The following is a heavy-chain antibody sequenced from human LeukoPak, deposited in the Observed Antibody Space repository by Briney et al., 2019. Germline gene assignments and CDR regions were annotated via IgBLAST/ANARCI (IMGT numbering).Heavy chain of an antibody. D-gene: IGHD3-10*01. V-gene: IGHV4-31*03. CDR1: GGSICSGGYY. CDR2: IYYSGST. Sequence: SQTLSLTCTVSGGSICSGGYYWSWIRQHPGKGLEWIGYIYYSGSTYCNPSLKSRVTISVDTSKNQFSLKLSSVTAADTAVYYCAREPKYGSGSRGIFDYWGQGTLVTVSS. CDR3: AREPKYGSGSRGIFDY. J-gene: IGHJ4*02.